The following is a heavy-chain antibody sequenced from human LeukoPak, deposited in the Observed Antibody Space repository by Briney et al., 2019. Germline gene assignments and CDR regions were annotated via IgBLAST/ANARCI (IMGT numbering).Heavy chain of an antibody. CDR2: IYTSGNT. D-gene: IGHD6-13*01. J-gene: IGHJ4*02. V-gene: IGHV4-4*07. Sequence: NPSETLSLTCTVSGGSISSYQWSWIRQPAGKGLEWIGRIYTSGNTNYNPSLKSRVTMSVDTSKNQFSLKLNSVTAADTAVYYCVRGDGDSSWPYFDFWGQGTLVTVSS. CDR1: GGSISSYQ. CDR3: VRGDGDSSWPYFDF.